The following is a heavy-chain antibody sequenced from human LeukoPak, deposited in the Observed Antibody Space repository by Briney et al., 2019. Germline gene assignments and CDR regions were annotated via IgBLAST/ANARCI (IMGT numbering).Heavy chain of an antibody. CDR3: ARGEDGDYYFQH. V-gene: IGHV4-34*01. Sequence: SETLSRTCAVYGGSFSGYYWSWIRQPPGKGLEWIGEINHSGSSNYNPSLKSRVTISVDTSKNQFSLKLSSVTAADTAVYYCARGEDGDYYFQHWGQGTLVTVSS. CDR1: GGSFSGYY. J-gene: IGHJ1*01. D-gene: IGHD4-17*01. CDR2: INHSGSS.